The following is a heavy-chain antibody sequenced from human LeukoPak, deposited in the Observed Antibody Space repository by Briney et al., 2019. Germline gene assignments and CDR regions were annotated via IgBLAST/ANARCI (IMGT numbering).Heavy chain of an antibody. V-gene: IGHV4-28*01. J-gene: IGHJ3*02. CDR2: IYYSGGT. Sequence: SDTLSHTCAVSGYSISSSNWWGWIRQPPGKGLEWIGYIYYSGGTYYNPSLKSRVTMSVDTSKNQFSLKLSSVTAVDTAVYYCARTLTPYCSGGSCYGKNAFDIWGQGTMVTVSS. D-gene: IGHD2-15*01. CDR1: GYSISSSNW. CDR3: ARTLTPYCSGGSCYGKNAFDI.